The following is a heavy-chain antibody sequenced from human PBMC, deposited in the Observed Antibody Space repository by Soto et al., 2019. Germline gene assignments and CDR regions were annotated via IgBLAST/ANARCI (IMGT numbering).Heavy chain of an antibody. V-gene: IGHV3-23*01. J-gene: IGHJ4*01. CDR2: ISGSGGST. D-gene: IGHD2-15*01. CDR1: GFTFSSYA. Sequence: PGGSLRLSCAASGFTFSSYAMSWVRQAPGKGLEWVSVISGSGGSTYYADSVKGRLTISRDNSKNTLYLQMNSLRAEDTAVYYCAKDLGYRSFCSGGRCYSIDFWGQGTLVTVSS. CDR3: AKDLGYRSFCSGGRCYSIDF.